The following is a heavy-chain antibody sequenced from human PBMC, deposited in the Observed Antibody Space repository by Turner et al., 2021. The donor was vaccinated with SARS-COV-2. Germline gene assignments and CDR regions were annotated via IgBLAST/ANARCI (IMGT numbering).Heavy chain of an antibody. CDR1: GGSISSSSYY. Sequence: QLQLQESGPGLVKPSETLSHTCNVSGGSISSSSYYWGWIRQPPGKGLEWIGNIYYSGSAYYNPSLKSRVTISVDPSKNQFSLKLTSVTAADTAVYYCARLMDTAMDYYGTDVWGQGTTVTVSS. D-gene: IGHD5-18*01. CDR2: IYYSGSA. J-gene: IGHJ6*02. V-gene: IGHV4-39*01. CDR3: ARLMDTAMDYYGTDV.